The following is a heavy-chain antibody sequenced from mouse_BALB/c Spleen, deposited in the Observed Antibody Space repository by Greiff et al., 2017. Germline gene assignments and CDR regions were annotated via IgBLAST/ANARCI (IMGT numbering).Heavy chain of an antibody. D-gene: IGHD3-3*01. Sequence: QVQLQQSGAELVMPGASVKMSCKASGYTFTDYWMHWVKQRPGQGLEWIGAIDTSDSYTSYNQKFKGKATLTVDESSSTAYMQLSSLTSEDSAVYYCARRAGTWAMDYWGQGTSVTVSS. CDR1: GYTFTDYW. CDR2: IDTSDSYT. V-gene: IGHV1-69*01. J-gene: IGHJ4*01. CDR3: ARRAGTWAMDY.